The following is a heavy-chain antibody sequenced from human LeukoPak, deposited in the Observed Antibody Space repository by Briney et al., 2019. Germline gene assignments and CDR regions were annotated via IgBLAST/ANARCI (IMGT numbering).Heavy chain of an antibody. D-gene: IGHD5-18*01. CDR1: GGSISTYY. CDR2: IYYSGNT. CDR3: ARHSDNSYGYLDY. V-gene: IGHV4-59*08. Sequence: SETLSLTCTVSGGSISTYYWTWIWQPPGKGLEWIGYIYYSGNTNYNPSLKSRVTISVDTSKNQFSLKLSSVTAADTAVYYCARHSDNSYGYLDYWGQGTLVTVSS. J-gene: IGHJ4*02.